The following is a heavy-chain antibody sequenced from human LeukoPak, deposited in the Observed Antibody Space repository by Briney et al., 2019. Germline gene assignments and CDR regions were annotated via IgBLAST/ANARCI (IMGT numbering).Heavy chain of an antibody. D-gene: IGHD3-9*01. CDR2: IYTTGTT. CDR1: GGSISTNY. CDR3: AREGGGYDILTGFYPRYHFDY. V-gene: IGHV4-4*07. Sequence: PSETLSLTCTVSGGSISTNYWSWIRQPAGKGLEWIGRIYTTGTTHYNPSLRSRVTMSEETSKNQFSLNLNSVTAADTAVYYCAREGGGYDILTGFYPRYHFDYWGQGILVTVSS. J-gene: IGHJ4*02.